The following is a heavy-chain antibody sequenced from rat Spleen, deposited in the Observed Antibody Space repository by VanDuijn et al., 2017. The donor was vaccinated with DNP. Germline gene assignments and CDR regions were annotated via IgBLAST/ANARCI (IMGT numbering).Heavy chain of an antibody. V-gene: IGHV5-31*01. CDR3: ARHVLPLRVWDY. CDR2: ITSSGGRT. J-gene: IGHJ2*01. Sequence: EVQLVESGGDLVQPGRSLKLSCVASRFTFNNYWMTWFRQVPGKGLEWVASITSSGGRTYFPDSVKGRFTISRDDAKNTLYLQINSLRSEDMATYYCARHVLPLRVWDYWGQGVMVTVSS. D-gene: IGHD4-1*01. CDR1: RFTFNNYW.